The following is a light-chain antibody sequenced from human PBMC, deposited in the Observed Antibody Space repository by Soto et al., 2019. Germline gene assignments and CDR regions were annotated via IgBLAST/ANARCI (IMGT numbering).Light chain of an antibody. Sequence: EIVLTQSPATLSLSPGERATLSCRASQSVSSSLAWYQQIPGQAPSLLIYDASNRATGIPARFSGSGSVTDFSLTLSSLEPEDYAVYYCHQRSYWPRTFGQGTKLEIK. J-gene: IGKJ2*01. CDR1: QSVSSS. CDR2: DAS. CDR3: HQRSYWPRT. V-gene: IGKV3-11*01.